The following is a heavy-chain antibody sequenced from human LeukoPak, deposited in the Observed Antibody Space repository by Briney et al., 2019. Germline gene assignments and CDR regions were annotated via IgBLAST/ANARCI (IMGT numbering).Heavy chain of an antibody. Sequence: GGSLRLSCAASGFTFSTHGMHWVRQAPGKGLEWVAFIQYDGTNKYYADSVKGRFTISRDNSKNTLYLQMNSLRAEDTALYFCAKDKGIAAGSNWGQGILVTVSS. CDR1: GFTFSTHG. D-gene: IGHD6-13*01. CDR3: AKDKGIAAGSN. CDR2: IQYDGTNK. J-gene: IGHJ4*02. V-gene: IGHV3-30*02.